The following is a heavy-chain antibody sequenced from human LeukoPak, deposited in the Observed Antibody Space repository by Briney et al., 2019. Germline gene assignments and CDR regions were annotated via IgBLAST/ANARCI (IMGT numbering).Heavy chain of an antibody. CDR3: ARGGLGRTSSGWYIRYYYYMDV. CDR2: IYYSGST. V-gene: IGHV4-59*01. CDR1: GGSISSYY. J-gene: IGHJ6*03. D-gene: IGHD6-19*01. Sequence: ASETLSLTCTVSGGSISSYYWSWIRQPPGKGLEWIEYIYYSGSTNYNPSLKSRVTISVDTSKNQFSLKLSSVTAADTAVYYCARGGLGRTSSGWYIRYYYYMDVWGKGTTVTISS.